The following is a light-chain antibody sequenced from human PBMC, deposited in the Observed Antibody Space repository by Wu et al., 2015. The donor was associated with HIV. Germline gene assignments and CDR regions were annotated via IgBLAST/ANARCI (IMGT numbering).Light chain of an antibody. Sequence: IVLTQSPVTLSLSPGERATLSCRASQIIDTGFLAWYQHRPGQAPRLLIYASSNRAAGIPDRFSGSESGTDFTLTISRLEPEDVAVYYCQQFGKSPPVTFGG. CDR3: QQFGKSPPVT. CDR1: QIIDTGF. J-gene: IGKJ4*01. V-gene: IGKV3-20*01. CDR2: ASS.